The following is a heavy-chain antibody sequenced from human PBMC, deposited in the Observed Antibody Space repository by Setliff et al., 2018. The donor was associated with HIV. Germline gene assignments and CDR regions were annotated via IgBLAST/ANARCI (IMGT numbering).Heavy chain of an antibody. D-gene: IGHD3-16*01. CDR1: GASIDRFF. J-gene: IGHJ4*02. CDR3: ARDLASSYFDF. Sequence: PSETLSLTCTVSGASIDRFFWSWIRQPPGKGLEWIGNVFFSGVATYNPSLKSRVTVSIQTSRSQFSLTLRSVTAADTATYYCARDLASSYFDFWGQGALVTVSS. V-gene: IGHV4-59*01. CDR2: VFFSGVA.